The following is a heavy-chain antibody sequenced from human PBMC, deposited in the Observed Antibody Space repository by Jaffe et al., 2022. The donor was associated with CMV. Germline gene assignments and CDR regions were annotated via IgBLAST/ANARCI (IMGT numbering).Heavy chain of an antibody. V-gene: IGHV4-34*01. CDR3: ARAAGYYYDSSGYYPFDY. CDR1: GGSFSGYY. Sequence: QVQLQQWGAGLLKPSETLSLTCAVYGGSFSGYYWSWIRQPPGKGLEWIGEINHSGSTNYNPSLKSRVTISVDTSKNQFSLKLSSVTAADTAVYYCARAAGYYYDSSGYYPFDYWGQGTLVTVSS. CDR2: INHSGST. D-gene: IGHD3-22*01. J-gene: IGHJ4*02.